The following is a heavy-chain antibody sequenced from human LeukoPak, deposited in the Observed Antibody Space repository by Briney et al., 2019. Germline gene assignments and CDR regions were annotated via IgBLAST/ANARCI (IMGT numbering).Heavy chain of an antibody. V-gene: IGHV4-59*01. D-gene: IGHD3-10*01. Sequence: PSETLSLTCTVSGGSISSYYWSWIRQPPGKGLEWIGYIYYSGSTNYNPSLKSRVTISVDTSKNQFSLKLSSVTAADTAVYYCSRVRSSGEPYLDFWGQGTLVTVSS. CDR1: GGSISSYY. CDR3: SRVRSSGEPYLDF. J-gene: IGHJ4*02. CDR2: IYYSGST.